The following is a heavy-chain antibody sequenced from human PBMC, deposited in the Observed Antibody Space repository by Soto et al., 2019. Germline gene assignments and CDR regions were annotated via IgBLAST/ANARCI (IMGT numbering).Heavy chain of an antibody. Sequence: VGSLRLSCAASGSTFSSYGMHWVRQAPGKGLEWVAVIWYGGSNKYYADSVKGRFTISRDNSKNTLYLQMNSLRAEDTAVYYCARGVDTAMVSPLDYWGLGTLVTVSS. V-gene: IGHV3-33*01. D-gene: IGHD5-18*01. CDR1: GSTFSSYG. J-gene: IGHJ4*02. CDR2: IWYGGSNK. CDR3: ARGVDTAMVSPLDY.